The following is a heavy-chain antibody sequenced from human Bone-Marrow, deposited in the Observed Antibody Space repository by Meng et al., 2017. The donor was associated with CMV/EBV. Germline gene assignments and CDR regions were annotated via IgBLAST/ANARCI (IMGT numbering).Heavy chain of an antibody. Sequence: YTFTSYYMHWVRQAPGQGLEWMGIINPSGGSTSYAQKFQGRVTMTRDTSTSTVYMELSSLRSEDTAVYYCARGRSLRFLEWLPNFDYWGQGTLVTVSS. CDR3: ARGRSLRFLEWLPNFDY. CDR1: YTFTSYY. CDR2: INPSGGST. V-gene: IGHV1-46*01. D-gene: IGHD3-3*01. J-gene: IGHJ4*02.